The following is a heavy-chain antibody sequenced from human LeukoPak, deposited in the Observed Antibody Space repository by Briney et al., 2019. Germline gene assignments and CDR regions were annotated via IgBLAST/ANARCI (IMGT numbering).Heavy chain of an antibody. CDR2: ISYDGRNK. CDR3: ARGLLLWFAGDAFDI. Sequence: PGKSLRLSCAASGFTFNNYGMHWVRQAPGKGLEWVVVISYDGRNKHYPDSVKGRFTISRDISTDTLWLQMNSLRAEDTAVYYCARGLLLWFAGDAFDIWGQGTMVTVSS. J-gene: IGHJ3*02. V-gene: IGHV3-30*03. D-gene: IGHD3-10*01. CDR1: GFTFNNYG.